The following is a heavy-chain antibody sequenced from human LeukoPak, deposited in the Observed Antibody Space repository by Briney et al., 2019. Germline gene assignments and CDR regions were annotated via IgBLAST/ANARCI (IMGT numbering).Heavy chain of an antibody. V-gene: IGHV4-31*03. CDR2: IYYSGST. D-gene: IGHD3-10*01. CDR1: GGSISSGGYY. Sequence: SETLSLTCTVSGGSISSGGYYWSWIRQHPGKGLEWIGYIYYSGSTYYNPSLKSRVTISVDTSKNQFSLKLSSVTAADTAVYYCARDTYYYGSGSPGAFDIWGQGTMVTVSS. J-gene: IGHJ3*02. CDR3: ARDTYYYGSGSPGAFDI.